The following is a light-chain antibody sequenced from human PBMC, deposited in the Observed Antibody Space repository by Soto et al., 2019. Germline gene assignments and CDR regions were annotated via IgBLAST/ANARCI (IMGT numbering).Light chain of an antibody. J-gene: IGLJ3*02. CDR1: SGHSSYI. CDR3: EPWDSNVNWV. CDR2: LEGRGSY. V-gene: IGLV4-60*02. Sequence: QPVLTQSSSASASLGSSVKLTCTLSSGHSSYIIAWHQQQPGKAPRYLMKLEGRGSYNKGSGVPDRFSGSSSGADRYLTISNLQFEDEAAYYCEPWDSNVNWVFGGGTKLTVL.